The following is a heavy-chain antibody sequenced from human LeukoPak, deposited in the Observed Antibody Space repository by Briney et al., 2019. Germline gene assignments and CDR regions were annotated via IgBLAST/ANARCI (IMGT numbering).Heavy chain of an antibody. V-gene: IGHV4-39*07. J-gene: IGHJ1*01. CDR1: GGSISSTTSY. CDR2: IYYSGST. Sequence: SETLSLTCAVSGGSISSTTSYWGWIRQPPGKGLEWIGRIYYSGSTFYNPSLKSRVTISVDTSKNQFSLKLSSVTAADTAVYYCARGGWYPESFQHWGQGALVTVSS. D-gene: IGHD6-19*01. CDR3: ARGGWYPESFQH.